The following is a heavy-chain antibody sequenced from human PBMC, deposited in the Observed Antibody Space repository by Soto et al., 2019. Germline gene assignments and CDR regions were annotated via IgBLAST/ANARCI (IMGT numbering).Heavy chain of an antibody. CDR3: ARSGYYDFWSGHAEWYYYYYMAV. J-gene: IGHJ6*03. CDR1: GGSISSYY. D-gene: IGHD3-3*01. V-gene: IGHV4-59*01. CDR2: IYYSGST. Sequence: SETLSLTCTVSGGSISSYYWSWIRQPPGKGLEWIGYIYYSGSTNYNPSLKSRVTISVDTSKNQFSLKLSSVTAADTAVYYCARSGYYDFWSGHAEWYYYYYMAVWGKGTTVTVSS.